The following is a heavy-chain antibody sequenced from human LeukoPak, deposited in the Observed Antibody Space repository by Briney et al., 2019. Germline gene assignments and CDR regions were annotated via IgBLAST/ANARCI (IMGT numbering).Heavy chain of an antibody. V-gene: IGHV3-7*01. CDR2: IRQDGSER. CDR1: GFSFNW. Sequence: GGSLRLSCAASGFSFNWMSWVRQAPGTGLEWVANIRQDGSERYYADSLKGRFTISRDNAKNSLYLQMSSLRAEDTAVYYCARDHYGYSHDNNDAFDIWGQGTTVTVSS. J-gene: IGHJ3*02. CDR3: ARDHYGYSHDNNDAFDI. D-gene: IGHD5-18*01.